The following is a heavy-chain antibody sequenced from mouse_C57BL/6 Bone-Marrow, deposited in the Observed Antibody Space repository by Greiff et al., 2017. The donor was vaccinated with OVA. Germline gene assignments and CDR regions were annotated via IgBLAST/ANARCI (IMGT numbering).Heavy chain of an antibody. CDR1: GYSFTSYY. V-gene: IGHV1-66*01. CDR3: AIYGSSYTWFAY. D-gene: IGHD1-1*01. J-gene: IGHJ3*01. Sequence: VQGVESGPELVKPGASVKISCKASGYSFTSYYIHWVKQRPGQGLEWIGWIYPGSGNTKYNEKFKGKATLTADTSSSTAYMQLSSLTSEDSAVYYCAIYGSSYTWFAYWGQGTLVTVSA. CDR2: IYPGSGNT.